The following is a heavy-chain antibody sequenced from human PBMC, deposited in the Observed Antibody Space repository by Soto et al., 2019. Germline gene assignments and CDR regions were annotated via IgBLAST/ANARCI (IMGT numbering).Heavy chain of an antibody. V-gene: IGHV1-69*12. CDR1: GGTFSSYA. Sequence: QVQLVQSGAEVKKPGSSVKVSCKASGGTFSSYAISWVRQAPGQGLEWMGGIIPIFRTADYAQKFQGRVTIXAXEXXSTAYMALSSLRSEDTAVYYCASVETQRYYYGMDVWGQGTTVTVSS. CDR3: ASVETQRYYYGMDV. CDR2: IIPIFRTA. J-gene: IGHJ6*02. D-gene: IGHD2-15*01.